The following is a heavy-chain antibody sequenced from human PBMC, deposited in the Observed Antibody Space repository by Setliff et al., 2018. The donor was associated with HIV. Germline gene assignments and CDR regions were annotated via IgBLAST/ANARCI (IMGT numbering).Heavy chain of an antibody. D-gene: IGHD5-12*01. V-gene: IGHV4-4*07. CDR3: ARCRGMATITS. CDR1: GDSITGSFY. CDR2: IYTNGYT. Sequence: SETLSLTCGVSGDSITGSFYWTWIRQPAGKGPEWIGHIYTNGYTNYNPSLKSRVTISVDTSKNQFSLKLSSVTAADTAVYYCARCRGMATITSWGQGTLVTVSS. J-gene: IGHJ5*02.